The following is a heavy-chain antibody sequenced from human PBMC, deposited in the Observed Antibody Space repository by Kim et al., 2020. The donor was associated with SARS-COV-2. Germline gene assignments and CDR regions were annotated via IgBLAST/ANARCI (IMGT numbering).Heavy chain of an antibody. CDR2: INPSGGST. J-gene: IGHJ6*03. D-gene: IGHD1-7*01. CDR3: ARGPVRITGTTGGYYMDV. Sequence: ASVKVSCKASGYTFTSYYMHWVRQAPGQGLEWMGIINPSGGSTNYAQKFQGRVTMTRDTSTSTVYMELSSLRSEDTAVYYCARGPVRITGTTGGYYMDVWGKGTTVTVSS. V-gene: IGHV1-46*01. CDR1: GYTFTSYY.